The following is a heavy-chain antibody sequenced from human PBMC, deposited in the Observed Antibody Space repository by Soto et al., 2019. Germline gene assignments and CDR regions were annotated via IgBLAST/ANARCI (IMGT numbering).Heavy chain of an antibody. Sequence: GESLKISCAVSGFTFSAYWMHWVRQVPGKGLTWVSRISDDGSTATYADSVKGRFVISRDNAKNSLYLEMNTLRVDDSGLYYCARGPRVSWTVTGAHWGRGTLVTVSS. CDR1: GFTFSAYW. J-gene: IGHJ4*02. D-gene: IGHD6-13*01. CDR3: ARGPRVSWTVTGAH. V-gene: IGHV3-74*01. CDR2: ISDDGSTA.